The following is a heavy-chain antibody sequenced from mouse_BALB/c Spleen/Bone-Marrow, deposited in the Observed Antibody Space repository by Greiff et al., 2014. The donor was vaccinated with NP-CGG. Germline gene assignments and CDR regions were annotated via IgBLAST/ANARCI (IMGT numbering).Heavy chain of an antibody. CDR2: IGTGRGT. D-gene: IGHD2-1*01. CDR3: ARDRAYGNWYFDV. Sequence: QVQLKESGPGLVAPSQSPSITCTVSGFSLKNYGVHWVRQPPGKGLEWLGVIGTGRGTNYNSALMSRLSISKDNSKSQVFLKMNSLQTDDTAMYYCARDRAYGNWYFDVWGAGTTVTVSS. J-gene: IGHJ1*01. V-gene: IGHV2-9*02. CDR1: GFSLKNYG.